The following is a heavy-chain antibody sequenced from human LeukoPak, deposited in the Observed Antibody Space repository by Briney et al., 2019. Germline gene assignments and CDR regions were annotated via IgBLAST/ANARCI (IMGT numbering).Heavy chain of an antibody. CDR2: IYYSGST. V-gene: IGHV4-61*01. CDR1: GGSVSSGSYY. CDR3: ATSRDGYNLFDY. Sequence: SETLSLTCTVSGGSVSSGSYYWSWIRQPPGKGLEWIGYIYYSGSTNYNPSLKSRVTISVDTSKNQFSLKLSSVTAADTAVYYCATSRDGYNLFDYWGQGTLVTVSS. D-gene: IGHD5-24*01. J-gene: IGHJ4*02.